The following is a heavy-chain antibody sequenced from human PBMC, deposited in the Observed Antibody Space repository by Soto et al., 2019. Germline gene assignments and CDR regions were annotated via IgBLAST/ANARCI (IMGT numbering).Heavy chain of an antibody. J-gene: IGHJ5*02. CDR1: GFTFSLYA. Sequence: EVQLSESGGDLVRPGGSLRLSCAASGFTFSLYAMSWVRQAPGKGLEWVSAISAGADYTYFADPFKGRFTLSRDNSKNSLYLRMNSLRVDDTAGYYLARGARLEVVCGWFDPWGQGDLVTVSS. CDR3: ARGARLEVVCGWFDP. D-gene: IGHD6-6*01. CDR2: ISAGADYT. V-gene: IGHV3-23*01.